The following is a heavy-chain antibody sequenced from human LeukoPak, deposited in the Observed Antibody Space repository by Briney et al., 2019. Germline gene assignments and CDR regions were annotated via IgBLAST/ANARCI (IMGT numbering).Heavy chain of an antibody. CDR3: ARVGYSYGYPDAFDI. J-gene: IGHJ3*02. D-gene: IGHD5-18*01. Sequence: SETLSLTCTVSGGSISSSSYYWGWIRQPPGKGLEWIGSIYYSGSTYYNPSLKSRVTISVDTSKNQFSLKLSSVTAADTAVYYCARVGYSYGYPDAFDIWGQGTMVTVSS. V-gene: IGHV4-39*07. CDR1: GGSISSSSYY. CDR2: IYYSGST.